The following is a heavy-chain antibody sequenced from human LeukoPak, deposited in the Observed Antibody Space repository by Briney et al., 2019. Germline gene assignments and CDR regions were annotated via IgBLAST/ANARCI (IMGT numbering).Heavy chain of an antibody. CDR2: ISSSGSTI. J-gene: IGHJ4*02. V-gene: IGHV3-48*03. CDR1: GFTFSSYE. Sequence: PGGSLRLSCAASGFTFSSYEMNWVRQAPGKGLEWVSCISSSGSTIYYADSVKGRFTISRDNAKNSLYLQMNSLRAEDTAVYYCAREYSSSLADYWGQGTLVTVSS. CDR3: AREYSSSLADY. D-gene: IGHD6-13*01.